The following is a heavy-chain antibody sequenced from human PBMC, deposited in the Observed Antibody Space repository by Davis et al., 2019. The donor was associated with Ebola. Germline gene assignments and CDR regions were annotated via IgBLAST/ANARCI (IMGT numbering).Heavy chain of an antibody. J-gene: IGHJ4*02. Sequence: AASVKVSCKASGGTFSSYAISWVRQAPGQRLEWMGWINTGNGNTKYSQKFQGRVTITRDTSASTAYMELGSLRSEDTAVYYCARGYCSNTSCLYYFDYWGQGTLVTVSS. CDR3: ARGYCSNTSCLYYFDY. D-gene: IGHD2-2*01. V-gene: IGHV1-3*04. CDR2: INTGNGNT. CDR1: GGTFSSYA.